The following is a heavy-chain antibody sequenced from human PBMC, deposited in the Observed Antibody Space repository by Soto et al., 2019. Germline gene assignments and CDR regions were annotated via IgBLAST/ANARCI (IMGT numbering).Heavy chain of an antibody. CDR1: GYSFTNYY. J-gene: IGHJ2*01. D-gene: IGHD2-21*02. V-gene: IGHV1-46*03. Sequence: ASVKVSCKASGYSFTNYYMHWVRQAPGQGLEWMGTINAGGGYTTYAQRFQGRVTMTRDTSTSTVSMELSSLRYEDTALYYCTRGGAIVVVTDPFDLWGR. CDR2: INAGGGYT. CDR3: TRGGAIVVVTDPFDL.